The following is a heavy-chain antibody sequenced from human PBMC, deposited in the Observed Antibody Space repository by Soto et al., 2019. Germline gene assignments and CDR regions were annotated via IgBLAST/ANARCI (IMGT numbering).Heavy chain of an antibody. V-gene: IGHV1-58*01. J-gene: IGHJ4*02. D-gene: IGHD3-16*01. CDR3: ADTGGTTNS. Sequence: QMQLVQSGPEVKKPGTSVKVSCKASGFTFTSSAVQWVRQARGQRLEWIGWIVVGSGNTNYAQKFQETFTRTNNMSTSTAYMELSSLRSDDTAVDYSADTGGTTNSWGEATLVTVSS. CDR2: IVVGSGNT. CDR1: GFTFTSSA.